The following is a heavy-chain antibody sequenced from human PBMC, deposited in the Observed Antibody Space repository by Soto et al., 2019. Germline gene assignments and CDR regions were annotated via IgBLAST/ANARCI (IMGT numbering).Heavy chain of an antibody. J-gene: IGHJ5*02. CDR2: ISSSSSTI. Sequence: EVQLVESGGGLVQPGGSLRLSCAASGFTFSSYNMNWVRQAPGKGLEWVSYISSSSSTIYYADSVKGRFTIPRDNAKNSLYLQMNRLRDEDTAVYYSAREGGLLNWFDPWGQGTVVTVSS. CDR3: AREGGLLNWFDP. CDR1: GFTFSSYN. V-gene: IGHV3-48*02.